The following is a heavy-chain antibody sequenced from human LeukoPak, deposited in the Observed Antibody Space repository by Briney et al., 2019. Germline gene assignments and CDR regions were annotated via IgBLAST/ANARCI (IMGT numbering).Heavy chain of an antibody. CDR3: ARGFMGTHRVDFFDF. Sequence: GGSLRLSCVGSGFTLSEYWMSWVRRAPGKGLEWVANIKQDGSETYYVDSVRGRFTISRDNAKKSLYLQMNNLRGDDTAIYYCARGFMGTHRVDFFDFWGQGTQVTVSS. J-gene: IGHJ4*02. CDR1: GFTLSEYW. V-gene: IGHV3-7*01. D-gene: IGHD5-18*01. CDR2: IKQDGSET.